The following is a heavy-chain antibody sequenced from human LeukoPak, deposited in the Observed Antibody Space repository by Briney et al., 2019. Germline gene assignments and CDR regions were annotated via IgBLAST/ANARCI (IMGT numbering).Heavy chain of an antibody. CDR1: GFTFSSDW. V-gene: IGHV3-74*01. CDR2: INSDGSST. CDR3: ARVGYSSGWYHFDY. J-gene: IGHJ4*02. Sequence: PGGSLRLSCAASGFTFSSDWMHWVRQAPGKGLVWVSRINSDGSSTSYADSVKGRFTISRDNAKNTLYLQMNSLRAEDTAVYYCARVGYSSGWYHFDYWGQGTLVTVSS. D-gene: IGHD6-19*01.